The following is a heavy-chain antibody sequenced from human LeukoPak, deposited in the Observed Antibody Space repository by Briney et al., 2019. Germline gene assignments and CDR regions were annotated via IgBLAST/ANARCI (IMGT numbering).Heavy chain of an antibody. CDR2: ISGDGNSA. CDR1: GFTFSSYW. J-gene: IGHJ4*02. V-gene: IGHV3-74*01. D-gene: IGHD5-24*01. CDR3: ARVDGYYFGY. Sequence: PGGSLRLSCAASGFTFSSYWMHWVRQAPGKGLVWVSRISGDGNSARYADSVKGRFTISRDNAKNTLYLQVNSLRAEDTAVYYCARVDGYYFGYWGQGTLVAVSS.